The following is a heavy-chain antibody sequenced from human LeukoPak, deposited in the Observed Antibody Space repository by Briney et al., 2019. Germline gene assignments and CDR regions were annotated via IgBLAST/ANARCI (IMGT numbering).Heavy chain of an antibody. CDR1: GYTFTSYG. Sequence: ASVKVSCKASGYTFTSYGINWVRQAPGQGLEWMGWINTNTGNPTYAQGFTGRYVFSLDTSVSTTYLEISGLKADDTAVYYCGRDPRLGIRGYTYGYFDYWGQGALVAVSS. V-gene: IGHV7-4-1*02. D-gene: IGHD5-18*01. CDR3: GRDPRLGIRGYTYGYFDY. CDR2: INTNTGNP. J-gene: IGHJ4*02.